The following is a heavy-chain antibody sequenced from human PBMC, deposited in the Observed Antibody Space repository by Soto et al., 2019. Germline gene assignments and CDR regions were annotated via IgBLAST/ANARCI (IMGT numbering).Heavy chain of an antibody. V-gene: IGHV1-18*01. CDR3: ARVEFIVVVTAIPRYFQH. J-gene: IGHJ1*01. D-gene: IGHD2-21*02. Sequence: ASVKVSCKASGYNFNSYTISWVRQAPGQRLEWMGWISAYNGNTNYAQKLQGRVTMTTDTSTSTAYMELRSLRSDDTAVYYCARVEFIVVVTAIPRYFQHWGQGTLVTVSS. CDR1: GYNFNSYT. CDR2: ISAYNGNT.